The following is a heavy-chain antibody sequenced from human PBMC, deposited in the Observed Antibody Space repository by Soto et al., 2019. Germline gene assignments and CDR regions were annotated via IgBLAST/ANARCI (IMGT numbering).Heavy chain of an antibody. CDR3: ATARKVRGYCSGGSCYPPYYFDY. J-gene: IGHJ4*02. D-gene: IGHD2-15*01. CDR2: FDPEDGET. V-gene: IGHV1-24*01. CDR1: GYTLTELS. Sequence: ASVKVSCKVSGYTLTELSMHWVRRAPGKGLEWMGGFDPEDGETIYAQKFQGRVTMTEDTSTDTAYMELSSLRSEDTAVYYCATARKVRGYCSGGSCYPPYYFDYWGPGTLVTVSS.